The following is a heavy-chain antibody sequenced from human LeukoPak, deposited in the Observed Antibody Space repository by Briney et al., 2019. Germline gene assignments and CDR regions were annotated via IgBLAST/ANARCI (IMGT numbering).Heavy chain of an antibody. CDR3: ARDPLTALGMDV. Sequence: SETLSITCTVSGGSVSSGSYYWCWIRQPPGKGLEWIGCIYYSGSTDYNPSLKSRVTISVDTSKNQFSLNLSSVTAADTAVYYCARDPLTALGMDVWGKGTTVTVSS. D-gene: IGHD4/OR15-4a*01. V-gene: IGHV4-61*01. CDR2: IYYSGST. CDR1: GGSVSSGSYY. J-gene: IGHJ6*04.